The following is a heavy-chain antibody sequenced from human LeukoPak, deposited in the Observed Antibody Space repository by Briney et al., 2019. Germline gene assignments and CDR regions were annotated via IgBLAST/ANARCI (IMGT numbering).Heavy chain of an antibody. CDR3: ARDRYVHMVRGVMKLDY. V-gene: IGHV1-18*01. J-gene: IGHJ4*02. D-gene: IGHD3-10*01. CDR2: ISAYNGNT. Sequence: GASVKVSCKASGYTFTSYGISWVRQAPGQGLEWMGWISAYNGNTNYAQKLQGRVTMTTDTSTTTAYMELRSLRSDDTAVYYCARDRYVHMVRGVMKLDYWGQGTLVTVSS. CDR1: GYTFTSYG.